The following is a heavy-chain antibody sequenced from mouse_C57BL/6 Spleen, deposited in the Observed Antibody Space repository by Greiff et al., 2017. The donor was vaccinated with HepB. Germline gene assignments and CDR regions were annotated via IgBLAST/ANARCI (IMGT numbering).Heavy chain of an antibody. CDR1: GYSFTGYY. V-gene: IGHV1-42*01. Sequence: EVQLQQSGPELVKPGASVKISCKASGYSFTGYYMNWVKQSPEKSLEWIGEINPSTGGTTYNQKFKAKATLTVDKSSSTAYMQLKSLTSEDSAVYYCARVGLGYSNGYFDYWGQGTTLTVSS. CDR3: ARVGLGYSNGYFDY. CDR2: INPSTGGT. J-gene: IGHJ2*01. D-gene: IGHD2-5*01.